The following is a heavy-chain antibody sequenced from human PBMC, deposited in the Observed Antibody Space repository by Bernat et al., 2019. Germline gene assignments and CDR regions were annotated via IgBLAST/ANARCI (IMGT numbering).Heavy chain of an antibody. D-gene: IGHD6-6*01. J-gene: IGHJ4*02. CDR1: GFTFSSYA. V-gene: IGHV3-30-3*01. Sequence: VQLVESGGGVVQPGGSLRLSCAASGFTFSSYAMHWVRQAPGKGLEWVATISYDETNKYYADSVKGRFTISRDNSKNTLSLLMNSLTAEDTAVYYCAKGGDYSSSGFDYWGQGTLVTVSS. CDR2: ISYDETNK. CDR3: AKGGDYSSSGFDY.